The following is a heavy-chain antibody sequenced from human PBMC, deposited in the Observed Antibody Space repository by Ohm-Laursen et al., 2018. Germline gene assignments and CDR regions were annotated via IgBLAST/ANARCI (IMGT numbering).Heavy chain of an antibody. CDR2: INHSGST. Sequence: LRLSCTASGFTFSSYWMSWVRQPPGKGLEWIGEINHSGSTNYNTSLKSRVTISVDTSKNQFSLKLSSVTAADTAVYYCTGNRSSTGGIDYWGQGTLVTVSS. V-gene: IGHV4-34*08. CDR3: TGNRSSTGGIDY. CDR1: GFTFSSYW. J-gene: IGHJ4*02. D-gene: IGHD6-13*01.